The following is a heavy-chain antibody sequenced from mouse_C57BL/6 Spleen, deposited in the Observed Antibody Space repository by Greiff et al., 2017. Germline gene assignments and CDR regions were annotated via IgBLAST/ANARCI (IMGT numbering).Heavy chain of an antibody. J-gene: IGHJ3*01. CDR1: GFTFSSYA. Sequence: EVQGVEPGGGLVKPGGSLKLSCAASGFTFSSYAMSWVRQTPEKRLEWVATISDGGSYTYYPDNVKGRFTISRDNAKNNLYLQMSHLKSEDTAMYYCARGGSWFAYWGQGTLVTVSA. CDR3: ARGGSWFAY. CDR2: ISDGGSYT. V-gene: IGHV5-4*01.